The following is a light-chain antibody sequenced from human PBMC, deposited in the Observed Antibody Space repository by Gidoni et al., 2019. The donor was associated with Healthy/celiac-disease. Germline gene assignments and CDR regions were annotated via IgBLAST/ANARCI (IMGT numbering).Light chain of an antibody. CDR2: EGS. CDR3: CSYAGSSTWV. Sequence: QSALTQPASVPGSPGRPITISGTGTSSDVGSYNLVSWYQHHQGKAPNLMIYEGSNGPSGVSNRISGSKSGNTASLTISGLQAEDEADYYCCSYAGSSTWVFGGGTKLTVL. CDR1: SSDVGSYNL. J-gene: IGLJ3*02. V-gene: IGLV2-23*01.